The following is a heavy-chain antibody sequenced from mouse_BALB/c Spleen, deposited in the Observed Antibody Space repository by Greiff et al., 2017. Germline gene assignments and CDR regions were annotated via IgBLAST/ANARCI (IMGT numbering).Heavy chain of an antibody. D-gene: IGHD2-3*01. V-gene: IGHV1-82*01. CDR3: AREGYSYYYAMDY. CDR1: GYAFSSSW. CDR2: IYPGDGDT. J-gene: IGHJ4*01. Sequence: QVQLKESGPELVKPGASVKISCKASGYAFSSSWMNWVKQRPGQGLEWIGRIYPGDGDTNYNGKFKGKATLTADKSSSTAYMQLSSLTSVDSAVYFCAREGYSYYYAMDYWGQGTSVTVSS.